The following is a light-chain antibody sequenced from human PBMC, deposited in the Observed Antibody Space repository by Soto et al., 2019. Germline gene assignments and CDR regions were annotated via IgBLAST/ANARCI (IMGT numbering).Light chain of an antibody. J-gene: IGLJ1*01. CDR1: SSDVGGYHY. CDR2: DVS. CDR3: CSYAGSYTLV. V-gene: IGLV2-11*01. Sequence: QSALTQPRSVSGSPGQSVTISCTGTSSDVGGYHYVSWYQQHPGKAPKLMIYDVSKRPSGVPDRSSGSKSGNTASLTISGLQAEDEADYYCCSYAGSYTLVFGTGTKLTVL.